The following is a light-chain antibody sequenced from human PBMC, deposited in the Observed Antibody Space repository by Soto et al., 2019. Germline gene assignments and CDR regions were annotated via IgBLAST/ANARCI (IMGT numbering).Light chain of an antibody. CDR3: QQYNSYSGT. V-gene: IGKV1-5*03. Sequence: DVQMTQSPSTLSASVGDRVTITCRASQSISSWLAWYQQKPGKAPKLLIYKASSLESGVPSRFSGSGSGTEFTLTISSLQPDDFATYYCQQYNSYSGTFGQGTKVE. CDR2: KAS. J-gene: IGKJ1*01. CDR1: QSISSW.